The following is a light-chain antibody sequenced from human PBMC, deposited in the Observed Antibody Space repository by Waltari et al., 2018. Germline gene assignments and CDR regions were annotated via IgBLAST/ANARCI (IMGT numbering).Light chain of an antibody. CDR3: QQYDNWLRGT. CDR2: GSS. J-gene: IGKJ5*01. CDR1: HRVTGN. Sequence: TQSPATLSVSPGERVTLSCSAIHRVTGNLPWYQQKPGQAPRLLIYGSSIRATDTPARFSGSESETEFTLTINSLQSEDSAVYYCQQYDNWLRGTFGQGTRLEIK. V-gene: IGKV3-15*01.